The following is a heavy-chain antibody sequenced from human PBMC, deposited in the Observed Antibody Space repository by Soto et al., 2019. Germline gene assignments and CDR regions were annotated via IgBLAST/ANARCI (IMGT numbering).Heavy chain of an antibody. D-gene: IGHD3-10*01. V-gene: IGHV1-69*01. CDR3: ARQMNRGVIFDY. CDR2: MIPIFGTT. J-gene: IGHJ4*02. CDR1: GGIFSDYA. Sequence: QVQLVQSGAEVRRPGSSVKVSCKTSGGIFSDYALSWVRQAPGQGLEWMGRMIPIFGTTIYAQKFHGRVTITADETTSTAFMELSRLRSEDTAVYYCARQMNRGVIFDYWGQGTLVTVSS.